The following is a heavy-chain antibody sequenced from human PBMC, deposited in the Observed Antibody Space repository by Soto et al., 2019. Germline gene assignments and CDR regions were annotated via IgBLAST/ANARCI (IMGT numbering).Heavy chain of an antibody. V-gene: IGHV4-34*01. Sequence: QVQLQQWGAGLLKPSETLSITCAVSGGSFSGYYWSWIRQPPGKWLEGIGESNHSGSTNYNPSLKSRVTKSVDTSKNQFSLKLSSVTAADTAVYYCASARGRRGLTTPFDTWGQGTLVTVSS. CDR2: SNHSGST. D-gene: IGHD3-10*01. J-gene: IGHJ5*02. CDR1: GGSFSGYY. CDR3: ASARGRRGLTTPFDT.